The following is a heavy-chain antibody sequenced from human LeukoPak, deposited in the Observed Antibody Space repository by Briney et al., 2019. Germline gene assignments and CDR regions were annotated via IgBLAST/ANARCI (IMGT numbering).Heavy chain of an antibody. Sequence: ASVKVSCKVSGYTLTELSMHWVRQAPRKGLEWMGGFDPEDGETIYAQKFQGRVTMTEDTSTDTAYMELSSLRSEDTAVYYCASQQRAYYYDSSGYYEPYWFDPWGQGTLVTVSS. J-gene: IGHJ5*02. CDR3: ASQQRAYYYDSSGYYEPYWFDP. CDR2: FDPEDGET. D-gene: IGHD3-22*01. V-gene: IGHV1-24*01. CDR1: GYTLTELS.